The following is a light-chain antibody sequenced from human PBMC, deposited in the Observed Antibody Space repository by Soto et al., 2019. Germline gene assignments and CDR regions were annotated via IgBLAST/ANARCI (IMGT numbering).Light chain of an antibody. CDR2: INSDDSH. V-gene: IGLV4-69*01. Sequence: QSVLTQSPSASASLGASVKITCTLSSGHSSYANAWHQQQPETGPRYLMKINSDDSHSKGDGIPDRVSGSGSGAERYLTISSLQSEDESYCYCQTCGTGIQVFGGGTKVTVL. CDR3: QTCGTGIQV. CDR1: SGHSSYA. J-gene: IGLJ2*01.